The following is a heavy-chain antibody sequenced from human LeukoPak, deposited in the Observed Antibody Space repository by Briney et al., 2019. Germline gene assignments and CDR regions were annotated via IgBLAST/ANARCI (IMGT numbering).Heavy chain of an antibody. J-gene: IGHJ4*02. CDR1: GFTFSSYG. Sequence: GGSLRLSCAASGFTFSSYGMHWVRQAPGKGLEWVAFIRYDGSNKYYADSVKGRFTISRDNSKNTLYLQMNSLRAEDTAVYYCARDQLWFGELSIFDYWGQGTLVTVSS. D-gene: IGHD3-10*01. CDR2: IRYDGSNK. CDR3: ARDQLWFGELSIFDY. V-gene: IGHV3-30*02.